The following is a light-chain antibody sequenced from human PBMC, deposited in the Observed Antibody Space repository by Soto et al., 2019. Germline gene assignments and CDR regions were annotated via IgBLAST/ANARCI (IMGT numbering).Light chain of an antibody. J-gene: IGLJ2*01. CDR3: SSYTSISTV. CDR1: SSDVGGYIY. CDR2: EVS. Sequence: QSALTQPASVSGSPGQSITISCTGTSSDVGGYIYVSWYQQHPGKAPKLMIYEVSNRPSGVSNRFSGSKSGNTASLTISGLQAEDEADYYCSSYTSISTVFGGGTKLTVL. V-gene: IGLV2-14*01.